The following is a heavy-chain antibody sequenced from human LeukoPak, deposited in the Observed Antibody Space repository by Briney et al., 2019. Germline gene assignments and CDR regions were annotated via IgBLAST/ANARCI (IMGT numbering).Heavy chain of an antibody. CDR3: ARDFLDFWRGLVGS. V-gene: IGHV1-2*02. J-gene: IGHJ5*02. CDR1: GYSFTGYY. D-gene: IGHD3-3*01. CDR2: INPNSGGT. Sequence: ASVKVSCKASGYSFTGYYMHWVRQAPGQGLEWMGWINPNSGGTNYAQKLQGRVTMTRDTSISTAYMELSRLRSDDTAVYYCARDFLDFWRGLVGSWGQGTLVTVSS.